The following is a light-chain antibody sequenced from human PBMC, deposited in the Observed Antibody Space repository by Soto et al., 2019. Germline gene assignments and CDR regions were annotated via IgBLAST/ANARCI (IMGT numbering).Light chain of an antibody. J-gene: IGKJ1*01. Sequence: EIVMTQSPATLSVSPGERDTLSCRATQSVSTNLVLYQEKPGQDPRILIYGASIRALGIPSRFSGSGSVTNITLPMSKLQSEDFAVYYCQQYYDWLTFGPGTNMELK. CDR1: QSVSTN. CDR3: QQYYDWLT. CDR2: GAS. V-gene: IGKV3-15*01.